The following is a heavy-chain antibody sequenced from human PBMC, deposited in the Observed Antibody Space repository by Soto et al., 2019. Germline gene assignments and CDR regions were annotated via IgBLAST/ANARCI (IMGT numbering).Heavy chain of an antibody. V-gene: IGHV4-39*01. CDR3: APLSRSLSGPYGIHV. CDR2: MFYSGLT. J-gene: IGHJ6*02. D-gene: IGHD1-26*01. Sequence: SETLSLTCSVSGYSVTSSDYYWAWIRQPPGKGLEWIGSMFYSGLTYYNPSLKSRVTLSVDTSKNQFSVRLNSVTAADTAVYYCAPLSRSLSGPYGIHVWGQGTPVTVSS. CDR1: GYSVTSSDYY.